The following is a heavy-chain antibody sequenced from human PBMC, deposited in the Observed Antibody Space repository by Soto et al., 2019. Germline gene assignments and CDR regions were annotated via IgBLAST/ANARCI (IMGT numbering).Heavy chain of an antibody. Sequence: QVQLLQSGAEVKKPGASVKVSCKASGYTFTNYGITWVRQAPGQGLEWMGWISAYNGNTHYTQRLQGRVTITTDTSTSTAYMELRGLRSDDTAVYYCARVPQLVGYFYYYMDGWGKGTSVTVSS. CDR1: GYTFTNYG. J-gene: IGHJ6*03. CDR2: ISAYNGNT. CDR3: ARVPQLVGYFYYYMDG. D-gene: IGHD6-6*01. V-gene: IGHV1-18*01.